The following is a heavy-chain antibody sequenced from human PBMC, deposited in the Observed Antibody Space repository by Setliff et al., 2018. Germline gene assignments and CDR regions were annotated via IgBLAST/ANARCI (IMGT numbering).Heavy chain of an antibody. CDR3: ARTHCTTTSCFYFHY. V-gene: IGHV4-30-4*01. J-gene: IGHJ4*02. CDR2: ISHGVST. Sequence: SETLSLTCTVSGGSISSRSYYWSWIRQPPGKGLEYIGHISHGVSTSYSPSLKSRLSISADTSKNQFSLKLTSVTAADTAVYYCARTHCTTTSCFYFHYWGQGTVVTVSS. D-gene: IGHD2-2*01. CDR1: GGSISSRSYY.